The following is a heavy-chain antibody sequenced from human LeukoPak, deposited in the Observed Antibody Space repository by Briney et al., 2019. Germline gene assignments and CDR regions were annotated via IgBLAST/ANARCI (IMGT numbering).Heavy chain of an antibody. CDR2: INPNSGGT. V-gene: IGHV1-2*02. D-gene: IGHD3-22*01. CDR1: GYTFTGYY. CDR3: ARGYYYDSSGYYYE. Sequence: ASVTLPCKASGYTFTGYYMHWVRQAPGQGLEWMGWINPNSGGTNYAQKFQGRVTMTRDTSISTAYMELSRLRSDDTAVYYCARGYYYDSSGYYYEWGQGNLVTVSS. J-gene: IGHJ4*02.